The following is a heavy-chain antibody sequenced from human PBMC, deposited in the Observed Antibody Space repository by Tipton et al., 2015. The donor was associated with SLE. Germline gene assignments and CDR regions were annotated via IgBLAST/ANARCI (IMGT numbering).Heavy chain of an antibody. Sequence: TLSLTCTVSGDSISGHYRSWIRQPPGKGLEWIGYIYDSGSTSYNPSLKSRVTMSVDTPKNQFSLKLTSVTAADTAVYYCARISVDTTMAQRVDYGMDVWGQGP. V-gene: IGHV4-59*11. CDR1: GDSISGHY. CDR3: ARISVDTTMAQRVDYGMDV. D-gene: IGHD5-18*01. J-gene: IGHJ6*02. CDR2: IYDSGST.